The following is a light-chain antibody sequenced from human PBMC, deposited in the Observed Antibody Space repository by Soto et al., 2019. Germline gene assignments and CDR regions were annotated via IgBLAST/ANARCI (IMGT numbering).Light chain of an antibody. V-gene: IGKV3-20*01. CDR2: GAS. J-gene: IGKJ2*01. CDR1: QSVSSNY. CDR3: QQYGNSPYA. Sequence: EIGLTQSTGTLSLSPGERATLSCSASQSVSSNYLSWYQQKSGQAPRLLIYGASSRATGIPDRFSGSGTGPDLNLILRKLEPEDFPVYDCQQYGNSPYALAQGTELEI.